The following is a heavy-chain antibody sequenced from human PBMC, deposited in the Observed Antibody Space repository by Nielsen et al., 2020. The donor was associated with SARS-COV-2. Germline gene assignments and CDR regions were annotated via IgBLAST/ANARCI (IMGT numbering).Heavy chain of an antibody. CDR1: GYTFTSYS. CDR3: ARIGYGDYVHNWYFDL. D-gene: IGHD4-17*01. Sequence: ASLKVSCKASGYTFTSYSMHWVRQAPGQGLEWMGIINPSGGSTSYAQKFQGRVTITADESTSTAYMELSSLRSEDTAVYYCARIGYGDYVHNWYFDLWGRGTLVTVSS. CDR2: INPSGGST. V-gene: IGHV1-46*01. J-gene: IGHJ2*01.